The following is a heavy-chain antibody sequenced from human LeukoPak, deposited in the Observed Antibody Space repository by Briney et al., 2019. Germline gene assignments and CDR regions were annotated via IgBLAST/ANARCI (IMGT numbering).Heavy chain of an antibody. D-gene: IGHD3-9*01. J-gene: IGHJ6*03. CDR2: INTYNGNT. CDR1: DYTFTSYG. Sequence: ASVKVSCKASDYTFTSYGISWVRQAPGQGLEWMGWINTYNGNTKYAQKVQGRVTMTTDTSTSTAYMEVRSLTSDDTALYYCAKGTDYDIRYYYYYMDVWGKGTTVTVS. V-gene: IGHV1-18*01. CDR3: AKGTDYDIRYYYYYMDV.